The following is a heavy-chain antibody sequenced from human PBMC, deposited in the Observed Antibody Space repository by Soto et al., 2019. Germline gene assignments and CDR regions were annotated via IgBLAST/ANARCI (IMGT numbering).Heavy chain of an antibody. CDR1: GASISNYY. J-gene: IGHJ4*02. Sequence: QVQLQESGPGLLKPSETLSLTCTVSGASISNYYWSWIWRPAGKGLEWIGRIDGSGNTNYNPSLKSRVTMSVDMSKNQFSLKLSSVTAADTAVYYCARESRSVAGTVEYWGQGTLVTVSS. V-gene: IGHV4-4*07. CDR3: ARESRSVAGTVEY. D-gene: IGHD6-13*01. CDR2: IDGSGNT.